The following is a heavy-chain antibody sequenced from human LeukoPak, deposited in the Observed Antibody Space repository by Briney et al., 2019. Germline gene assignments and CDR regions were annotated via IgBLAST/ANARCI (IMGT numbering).Heavy chain of an antibody. CDR3: ARSRAFNSGAFDP. Sequence: SETLSLTCTASGGSISSYYWSWIRQPPGKGLEWIGYIYNSGSTNYNPSLKSRVTISVDTSKNQFSLKLSSVTAADTAVYYCARSRAFNSGAFDPWGQGSLVTVSS. CDR1: GGSISSYY. CDR2: IYNSGST. D-gene: IGHD1-26*01. V-gene: IGHV4-59*01. J-gene: IGHJ5*02.